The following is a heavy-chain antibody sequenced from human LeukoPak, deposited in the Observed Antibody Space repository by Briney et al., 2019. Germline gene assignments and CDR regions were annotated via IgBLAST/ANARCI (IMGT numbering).Heavy chain of an antibody. CDR2: INPNSGGT. CDR1: GYTFTVYY. J-gene: IGHJ3*02. Sequence: ASVTVSCTASGYTFTVYYMHWVRQAPGQGLEWMGWINPNSGGTNYAQKFQGWVTMTRDTAISTAYMELSRLRSDDTAVYYCARDLYVGDSGIHAFDIWGQGTMVTVSS. V-gene: IGHV1-2*04. CDR3: ARDLYVGDSGIHAFDI. D-gene: IGHD2-21*01.